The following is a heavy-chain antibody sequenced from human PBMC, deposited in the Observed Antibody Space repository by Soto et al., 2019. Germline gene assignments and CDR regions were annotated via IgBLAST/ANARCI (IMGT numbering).Heavy chain of an antibody. CDR1: GYTFTNYY. Sequence: QVQLVQSGAEVKKPGASVKVSCKASGYTFTNYYLHWVRQAPGQGLEWMGWFNPNSGDTNYAQKFQGWVIMTRDTSISTGYMELSRVTSDDTAVYYCARGPRANARGGTPVSDHWGQGTLVTVSS. D-gene: IGHD3-10*02. CDR3: ARGPRANARGGTPVSDH. V-gene: IGHV1-2*04. CDR2: FNPNSGDT. J-gene: IGHJ4*02.